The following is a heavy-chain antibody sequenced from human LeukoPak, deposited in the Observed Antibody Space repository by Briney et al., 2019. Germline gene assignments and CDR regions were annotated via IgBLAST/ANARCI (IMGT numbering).Heavy chain of an antibody. J-gene: IGHJ4*02. CDR2: ISYDGSNK. V-gene: IGHV3-30*04. Sequence: SGGSLRLSCAASGFTFSSYAMHWVRQAPGKGLEWVAVISYDGSNKYYADSVKGRFTISRDNSKNTLYLQMNSLRAEDTAVYYCAEPNETGDYWGQGTLVTVSS. CDR1: GFTFSSYA. D-gene: IGHD1-14*01. CDR3: AEPNETGDY.